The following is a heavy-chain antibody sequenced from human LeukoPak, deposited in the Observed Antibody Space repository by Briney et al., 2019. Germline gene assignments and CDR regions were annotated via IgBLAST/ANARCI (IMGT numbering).Heavy chain of an antibody. CDR1: GGSISSGGYY. CDR3: ARADGYNSDFDY. D-gene: IGHD5-24*01. Sequence: LSETLSLTCTVSGGSISSGGYYWSWIRQHPGKGLEWIGYIYHSGSTYYNPSLKSRVTISVDTSKNQFSLKLSSVTAADTAVYYCARADGYNSDFDYWGQGTLVTVSS. CDR2: IYHSGST. V-gene: IGHV4-31*03. J-gene: IGHJ4*02.